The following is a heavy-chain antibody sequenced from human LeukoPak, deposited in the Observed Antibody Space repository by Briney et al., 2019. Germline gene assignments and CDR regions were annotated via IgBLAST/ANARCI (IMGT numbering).Heavy chain of an antibody. CDR3: ARDKGIPSAGTPNWFDP. CDR2: IGAYDGNT. CDR1: GYTFNRFG. V-gene: IGHV1-18*01. D-gene: IGHD2-15*01. Sequence: ASVKVSCKASGYTFNRFGISWVRQAPGQGLEWLGWIGAYDGNTNYAQNVQGRVTMTTDTSTSTAYMELRSLRFDDTGVYYCARDKGIPSAGTPNWFDPWGQGTLVTVSS. J-gene: IGHJ5*02.